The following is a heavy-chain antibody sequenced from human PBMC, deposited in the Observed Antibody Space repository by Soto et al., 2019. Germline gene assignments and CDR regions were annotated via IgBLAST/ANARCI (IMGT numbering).Heavy chain of an antibody. CDR3: ARAGYCSGGSCYEDY. CDR1: GYTFTSYA. Sequence: RASLKVSCKASGYTFTSYAMHWVRQAPGQRLEWMGWINAGNGNTKYSQKFQGRVTITRDTSASTAYMELSSLRSEDTAVYYCARAGYCSGGSCYEDYWGQGTLVTVSS. V-gene: IGHV1-3*01. J-gene: IGHJ4*02. CDR2: INAGNGNT. D-gene: IGHD2-15*01.